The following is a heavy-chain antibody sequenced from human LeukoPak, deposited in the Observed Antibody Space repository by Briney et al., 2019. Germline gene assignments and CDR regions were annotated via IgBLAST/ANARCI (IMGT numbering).Heavy chain of an antibody. CDR2: IIPIFGTA. CDR3: AQLRFHYYGMDV. CDR1: GGTFSSYA. J-gene: IGHJ6*02. V-gene: IGHV1-69*13. Sequence: ASVTVSFTASGGTFSSYAISWVRQAPGQGLEWMGGIIPIFGTANYAQKFQGRVTITADESTSTAYMELSSLRSEDTAVYYCAQLRFHYYGMDVWGQGTTVTVSS. D-gene: IGHD3-16*01.